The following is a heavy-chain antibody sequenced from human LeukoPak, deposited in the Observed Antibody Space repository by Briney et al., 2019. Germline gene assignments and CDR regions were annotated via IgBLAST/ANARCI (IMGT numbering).Heavy chain of an antibody. CDR2: ISSSSSTI. Sequence: WGSLRLSCAASGFTFSSYSMNWVRQAPGKGLEWVSYISSSSSTIYYADSVKGRFTISRDNAKNSLYLQMNSLRAEDTAVYYCARGGYSYGPLFDYWGQGTLVTVSS. J-gene: IGHJ4*02. D-gene: IGHD5-18*01. V-gene: IGHV3-48*01. CDR1: GFTFSSYS. CDR3: ARGGYSYGPLFDY.